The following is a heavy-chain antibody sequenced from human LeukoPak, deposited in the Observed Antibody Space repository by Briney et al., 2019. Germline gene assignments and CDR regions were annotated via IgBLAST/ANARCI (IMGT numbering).Heavy chain of an antibody. CDR3: AKDPRPTTVTTIEGYFDY. Sequence: ASVKVSCKASGYTFTSYDINWVRQATGQGLEWMGWMNPNSGNTGYAQKFQGRVTMTRNTSISTAYMELSSLRSEDTAVYYCAKDPRPTTVTTIEGYFDYWGQGTLVTVS. CDR1: GYTFTSYD. CDR2: MNPNSGNT. J-gene: IGHJ4*02. D-gene: IGHD4-11*01. V-gene: IGHV1-8*01.